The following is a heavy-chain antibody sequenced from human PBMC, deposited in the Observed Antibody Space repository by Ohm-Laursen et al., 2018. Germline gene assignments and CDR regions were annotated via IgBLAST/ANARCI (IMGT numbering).Heavy chain of an antibody. CDR3: AKGLTVTSSPYSYYGMDV. Sequence: SLRLSCAASGVTFSSYAMSWVRQAPGKGLEWVSAIRGSDDRTYYADFVKGRFTISRDNSKNTLYLQMNSLRAEDTALYYCAKGLTVTSSPYSYYGMDVWGQGTTVTVSS. CDR2: IRGSDDRT. D-gene: IGHD4-17*01. J-gene: IGHJ6*02. CDR1: GVTFSSYA. V-gene: IGHV3-23*01.